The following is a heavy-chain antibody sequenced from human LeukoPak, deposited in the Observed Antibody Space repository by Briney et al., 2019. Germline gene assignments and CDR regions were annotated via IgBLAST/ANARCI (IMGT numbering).Heavy chain of an antibody. Sequence: PGGSLILSCAASGSTFSSYAMSWVRQAPGTVLELVSAINGSGGSTYYADSVKGRFTISRDNSKNTLYLQMNSLRAEDTAVYYCAKDRSLLLIAAAGYWFDPWGQGTLVTVSS. CDR1: GSTFSSYA. CDR3: AKDRSLLLIAAAGYWFDP. J-gene: IGHJ5*02. D-gene: IGHD6-13*01. V-gene: IGHV3-23*01. CDR2: INGSGGST.